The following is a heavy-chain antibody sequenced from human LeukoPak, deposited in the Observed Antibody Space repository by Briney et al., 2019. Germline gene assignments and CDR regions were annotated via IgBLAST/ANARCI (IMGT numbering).Heavy chain of an antibody. V-gene: IGHV3-21*01. J-gene: IGHJ4*02. CDR2: ISSGSSYI. D-gene: IGHD1-26*01. CDR3: ARDSSGVGVDFDY. CDR1: GFTFSSYS. Sequence: GGSLRLSCAASGFTFSSYSMNWLRQAPGKGLEWVSSISSGSSYIYYADSVKGRFTISRDNAENSLYLQLSSLRAEDTAVYYCARDSSGVGVDFDYWGQGTLVTVSS.